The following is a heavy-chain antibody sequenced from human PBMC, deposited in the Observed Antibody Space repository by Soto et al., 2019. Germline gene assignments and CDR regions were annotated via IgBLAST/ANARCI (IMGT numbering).Heavy chain of an antibody. CDR3: ARDSTGWRAVYDS. D-gene: IGHD6-19*01. Sequence: QVQLVESGGGLVKPGWYLRLSCAASGFTFSDYYMSWIRQAPGKGLEWISYISTSSSYTNYADSVKGRFTISRDNAKNSLFLQMNSVRAEDTAVYYCARDSTGWRAVYDSWGQGTLVTVSS. V-gene: IGHV3-11*05. J-gene: IGHJ4*02. CDR2: ISTSSSYT. CDR1: GFTFSDYY.